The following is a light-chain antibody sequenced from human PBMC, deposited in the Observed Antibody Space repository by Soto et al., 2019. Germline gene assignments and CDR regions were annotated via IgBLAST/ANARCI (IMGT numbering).Light chain of an antibody. V-gene: IGLV2-14*01. Sequence: QSALTQPASVSGSPGQSITISCTETSSDVGAYNYVSWYQQHPGKAPKLMIYDVRNRPSGVSNRFSGSKSGNTASLTISGLRAEDEADYYCSSYTSSNTLVVFGGGTQLTVL. CDR1: SSDVGAYNY. CDR3: SSYTSSNTLVV. J-gene: IGLJ2*01. CDR2: DVR.